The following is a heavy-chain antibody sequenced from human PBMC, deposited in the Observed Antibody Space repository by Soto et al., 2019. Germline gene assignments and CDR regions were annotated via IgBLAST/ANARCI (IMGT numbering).Heavy chain of an antibody. D-gene: IGHD3-16*01. CDR2: IYYSGST. Sequence: SETLSLTCTVSGGSVSSGSYYWSWIRQPPGKGLEWIGYIYYSGSTNYNPSLKSRVTISVDTSKNQFSLKLSSVTAADTAVYYCARGGGYDYVWGSYYDYWGQGTLVTVSS. J-gene: IGHJ4*02. CDR3: ARGGGYDYVWGSYYDY. CDR1: GGSVSSGSYY. V-gene: IGHV4-61*01.